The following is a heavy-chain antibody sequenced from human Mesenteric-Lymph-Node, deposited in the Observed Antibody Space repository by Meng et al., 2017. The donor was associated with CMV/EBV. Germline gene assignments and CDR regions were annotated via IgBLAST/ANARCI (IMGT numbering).Heavy chain of an antibody. CDR1: AGSISSRPYY. J-gene: IGHJ4*02. CDR2: IYYSGNT. D-gene: IGHD1-1*01. CDR3: ARRGRSNWYVDY. V-gene: IGHV4-39*01. Sequence: CTVSAGSISSRPYYWGWIRQPPGQGLDWIGSIYYSGNTYYIPSLKSRVTISVDTSKNQFSLKLSSVTAADTAVYYCARRGRSNWYVDYWGQGTLVTVSS.